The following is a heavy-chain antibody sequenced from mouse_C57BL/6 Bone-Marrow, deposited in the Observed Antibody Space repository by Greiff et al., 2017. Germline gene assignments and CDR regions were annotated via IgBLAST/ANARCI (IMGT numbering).Heavy chain of an antibody. D-gene: IGHD1-1*01. Sequence: QVQLQQPGAELVKPGASVKMSCKASGYTFTSYWITWVKQRPGQGLAWIGDIYPGRGSTNYNEKFQSKATLTVDTSSSTAYMQLSSLTSEDSAGYYCARLYGSSYEGADYWGQGTTLTVSS. CDR2: IYPGRGST. CDR3: ARLYGSSYEGADY. J-gene: IGHJ2*01. V-gene: IGHV1-55*01. CDR1: GYTFTSYW.